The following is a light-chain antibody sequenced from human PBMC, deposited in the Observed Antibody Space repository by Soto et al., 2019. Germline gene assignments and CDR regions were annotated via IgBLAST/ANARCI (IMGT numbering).Light chain of an antibody. J-gene: IGKJ2*01. CDR3: QQYSTSSPRYT. Sequence: EIVLTQSPGTLSLSPGERATLFCRASQSVSSNFLAWDQQKPGQAPRLLIYNASRRAAGIPDRFSGSGSGTDFTLTISRLEPEDFAVEYCQQYSTSSPRYTFGQGTKLEIK. CDR2: NAS. V-gene: IGKV3-20*01. CDR1: QSVSSNF.